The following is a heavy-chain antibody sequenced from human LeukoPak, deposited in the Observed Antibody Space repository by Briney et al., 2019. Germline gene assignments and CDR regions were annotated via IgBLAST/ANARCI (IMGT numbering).Heavy chain of an antibody. Sequence: SETLSLTCAVYGGSFSGYYWSWIRHPPGKGLEWIGEINHSGSTNYNPSLKSRVTISVDTSKNQFSLKLSSVTAADTAVYYCARYGGQSEFDYWGQGTLVTVSS. CDR3: ARYGGQSEFDY. V-gene: IGHV4-34*01. CDR1: GGSFSGYY. CDR2: INHSGST. D-gene: IGHD4-23*01. J-gene: IGHJ4*02.